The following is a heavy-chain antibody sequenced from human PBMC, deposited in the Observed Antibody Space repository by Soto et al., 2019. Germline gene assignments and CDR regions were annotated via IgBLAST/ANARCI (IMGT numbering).Heavy chain of an antibody. V-gene: IGHV3-11*01. J-gene: IGHJ4*03. Sequence: GGSLRLSCAASGFTFSDYDMSGVRPAPGKGLEWVSYISTSATSTHYADSVKGRFTISRDDAKNSLYLQMNSLRAEDTAVYYCARDYFYGSGSYSSYYFDYWGHGTLVTLSS. D-gene: IGHD3-10*01. CDR2: ISTSATST. CDR3: ARDYFYGSGSYSSYYFDY. CDR1: GFTFSDYD.